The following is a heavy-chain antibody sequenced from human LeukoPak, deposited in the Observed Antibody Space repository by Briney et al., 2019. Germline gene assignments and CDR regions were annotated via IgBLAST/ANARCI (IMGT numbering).Heavy chain of an antibody. Sequence: GGSLRLSCAASGFTFSDYYMSWIRQAPGKGLEWVSYISSSGSTIYYADSVKGRFTISRDNAKNSLYLQMNSLRAEDTAVYYCARVAAAGTYYYYYMDVWGKGTTVTVSS. D-gene: IGHD6-13*01. CDR3: ARVAAAGTYYYYYMDV. CDR1: GFTFSDYY. CDR2: ISSSGSTI. J-gene: IGHJ6*03. V-gene: IGHV3-11*01.